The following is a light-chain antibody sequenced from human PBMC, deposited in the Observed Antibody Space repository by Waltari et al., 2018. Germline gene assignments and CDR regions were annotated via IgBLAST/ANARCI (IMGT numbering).Light chain of an antibody. CDR1: SSDIGAYHY. Sequence: QSALTQPASVSGSPGQSITISCTGTSSDIGAYHYVSWYQQFPGKAPKLIIYDVSQRPSWVSNRFSGSKSGDSASLTISGLQVDDEAHYHCASYTSGSTHVAFGGGTQVTVL. CDR3: ASYTSGSTHVA. V-gene: IGLV2-14*01. J-gene: IGLJ2*01. CDR2: DVS.